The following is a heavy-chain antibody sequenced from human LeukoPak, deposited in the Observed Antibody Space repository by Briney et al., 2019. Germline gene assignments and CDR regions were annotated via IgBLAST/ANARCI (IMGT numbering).Heavy chain of an antibody. CDR3: ASGGYCSTTTCHPNWFDP. CDR2: VSHSGST. V-gene: IGHV4-59*01. Sequence: PSETLSLTCTVSGGSITSYYWSWIRQPPGKGLEWIGFVSHSGSTNYNPSLKSRVTISVDTSKNQFSLKLSSVTAADTAVYYCASGGYCSTTTCHPNWFDPWGQGTLVTVSS. J-gene: IGHJ5*02. D-gene: IGHD2-2*01. CDR1: GGSITSYY.